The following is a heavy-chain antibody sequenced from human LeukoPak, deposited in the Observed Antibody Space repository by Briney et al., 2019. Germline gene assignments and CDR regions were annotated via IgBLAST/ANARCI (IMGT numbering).Heavy chain of an antibody. V-gene: IGHV3-30*01. Sequence: GGSLRLSCAASGFTFSSYAMHWVRQAPGKGLEWVAVISYDGSNKYYADSVKGRFSISRDNSKNTLYLQMNSLRSEDTAVYYCAREVYSYALDALDLWGQGTMVTVSS. J-gene: IGHJ3*01. CDR2: ISYDGSNK. CDR3: AREVYSYALDALDL. CDR1: GFTFSSYA. D-gene: IGHD5-18*01.